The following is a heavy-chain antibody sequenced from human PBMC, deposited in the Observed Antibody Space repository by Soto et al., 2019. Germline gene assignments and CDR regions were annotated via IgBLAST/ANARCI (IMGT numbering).Heavy chain of an antibody. V-gene: IGHV3-48*02. Sequence: QTGGSLRLSCVASGFSPANYPMNWVRQTPGKGLEWISYSSPRGDTIYYADSVEGRFTISRDNARNSLSLHMSSLRDEDSALYYCAKGPHTNVGWPYYFESWGQGVPVTVSS. CDR1: GFSPANYP. CDR3: AKGPHTNVGWPYYFES. J-gene: IGHJ4*02. D-gene: IGHD6-19*01. CDR2: SSPRGDTI.